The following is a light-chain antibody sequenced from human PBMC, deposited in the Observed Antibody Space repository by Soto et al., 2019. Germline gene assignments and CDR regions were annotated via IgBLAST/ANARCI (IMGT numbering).Light chain of an antibody. CDR3: QQYGSSLPIT. CDR2: GAS. J-gene: IGKJ3*01. CDR1: QTVNNNY. Sequence: EIVLTQSPGTLSLSPGERATLSCRASQTVNNNYLAWYQQRPGQAPRLLIYGASTRATGIPDRFSGSGSGTDFALIISRLEPEDFAVYYCQQYGSSLPITFGPVTKLDFK. V-gene: IGKV3-20*01.